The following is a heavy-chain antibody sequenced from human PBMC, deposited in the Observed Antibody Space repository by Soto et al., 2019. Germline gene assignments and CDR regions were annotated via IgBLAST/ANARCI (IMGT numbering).Heavy chain of an antibody. CDR3: AREKSHLYYFDY. V-gene: IGHV4-59*01. J-gene: IGHJ4*02. CDR1: GGSISSYY. Sequence: SETLSLTCTVSGGSISSYYWSWIRQPPGKGLEWIGYIYYSGSTNYNPSLKSRVTISVDTSKNQFSLKLSSVTAADTAVYYCAREKSHLYYFDYWGQGTLVTVSS. CDR2: IYYSGST.